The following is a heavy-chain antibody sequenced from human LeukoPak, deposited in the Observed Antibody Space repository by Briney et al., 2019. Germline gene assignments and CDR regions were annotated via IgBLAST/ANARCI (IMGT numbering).Heavy chain of an antibody. CDR2: INPSGGST. CDR3: ARDKYSYGYVLALDY. D-gene: IGHD5-18*01. Sequence: ASVKVSCKASGYTFTSYYMHWVRQAPGQGLEWMGIINPSGGSTSYAQKFQGRVTMTRDTSTSTAYMELSSLRSEDTAVYYCARDKYSYGYVLALDYWGQGTLVTVSS. CDR1: GYTFTSYY. J-gene: IGHJ4*02. V-gene: IGHV1-46*01.